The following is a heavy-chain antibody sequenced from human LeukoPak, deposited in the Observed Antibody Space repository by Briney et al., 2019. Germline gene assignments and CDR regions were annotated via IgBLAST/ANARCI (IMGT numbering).Heavy chain of an antibody. CDR3: ARAGRFSYPLYGMDV. CDR1: GFTFSSYA. CDR2: ISGSGYNT. V-gene: IGHV3-23*01. J-gene: IGHJ6*02. Sequence: GGSLRLSCAASGFTFSSYAINWVRQAPGKGLEWVSAISGSGYNTYYADSVKGRFTISRDNSKNTLYLQMNSLRAEDTAVYYCARAGRFSYPLYGMDVWGQGTTVTVSS.